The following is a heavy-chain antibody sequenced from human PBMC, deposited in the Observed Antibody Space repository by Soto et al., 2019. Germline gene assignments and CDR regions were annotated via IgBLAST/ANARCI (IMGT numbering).Heavy chain of an antibody. V-gene: IGHV5-51*01. Sequence: PGESLKISCKGSGYSFTSYWIGWVRQMPGKGLEWMGIIYPGDSDTRYSPSFQGQVTISADKSISTAYLQWSSLKASDTAMHYCARLSGCSSTSCYTHMDVWGQGTTVTDSS. CDR1: GYSFTSYW. J-gene: IGHJ6*02. CDR3: ARLSGCSSTSCYTHMDV. CDR2: IYPGDSDT. D-gene: IGHD2-2*02.